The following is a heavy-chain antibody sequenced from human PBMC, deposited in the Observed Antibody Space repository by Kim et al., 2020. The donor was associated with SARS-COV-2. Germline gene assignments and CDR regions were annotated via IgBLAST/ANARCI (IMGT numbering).Heavy chain of an antibody. V-gene: IGHV3-33*06. J-gene: IGHJ4*02. Sequence: GGSLRLSCAASGFTFSSYAMHWVRQAPGKGLEWVAVIWYDGSNKYYADSVKGRFTISRDNSKNTLYLQMNSLRAEDTAEYYCAKTKYSSSWYYFDYWGQGTLVTVSS. D-gene: IGHD6-13*01. CDR1: GFTFSSYA. CDR2: IWYDGSNK. CDR3: AKTKYSSSWYYFDY.